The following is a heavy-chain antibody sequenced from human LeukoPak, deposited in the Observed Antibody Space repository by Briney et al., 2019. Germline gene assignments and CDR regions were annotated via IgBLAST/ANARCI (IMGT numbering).Heavy chain of an antibody. D-gene: IGHD1-26*01. Sequence: GGSLRLSCAASGFTFSSYAMHWVRQAPGKGLEWVSSITSSSSYIYYADSVKGRFTISRDNAKNSLYLQMDSLRVEDTAEYYCARDPYSGNYGAYYYYYMDVWGKGTTVTIPS. J-gene: IGHJ6*03. V-gene: IGHV3-21*06. CDR1: GFTFSSYA. CDR3: ARDPYSGNYGAYYYYYMDV. CDR2: ITSSSSYI.